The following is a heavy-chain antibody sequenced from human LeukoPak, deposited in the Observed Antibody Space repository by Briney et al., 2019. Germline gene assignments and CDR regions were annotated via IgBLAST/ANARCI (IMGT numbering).Heavy chain of an antibody. CDR2: INHSGST. J-gene: IGHJ4*02. D-gene: IGHD3-10*01. Sequence: SETLSLTCAVYGGSFSGYYWSWIRQPPGKGLEWIGEINHSGSTNYNPSLKSRVTIPVDTSKNQFSLKLSSVTAADTAVYYCARGRVYYYGSGRRDFDYWGQGTLVTVSS. CDR1: GGSFSGYY. CDR3: ARGRVYYYGSGRRDFDY. V-gene: IGHV4-34*01.